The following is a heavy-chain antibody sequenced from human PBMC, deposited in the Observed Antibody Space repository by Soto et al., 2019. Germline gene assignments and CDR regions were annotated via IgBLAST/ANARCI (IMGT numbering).Heavy chain of an antibody. CDR2: ISGSGGST. D-gene: IGHD3-22*01. V-gene: IGHV3-23*01. CDR3: AKRPAITMIVVALDY. J-gene: IGHJ4*02. CDR1: GFTFSSYA. Sequence: GGSLSLSCAASGFTFSSYAMSWVRQAPGKGLEWVSAISGSGGSTYYADSVKGRFTISRDNSKNTLYLQMNSLRAEDTAVYYCAKRPAITMIVVALDYWGQGTLVTVSS.